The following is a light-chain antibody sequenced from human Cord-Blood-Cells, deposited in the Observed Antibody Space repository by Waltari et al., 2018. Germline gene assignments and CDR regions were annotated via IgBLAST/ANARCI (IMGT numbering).Light chain of an antibody. CDR3: CSYAGSYTWV. Sequence: QSALTQPRSVSGSPGQSVTISCTGTSSDVGGYNHVSWYQQHKGKAPKLMIYDVSKRPSGVPDRFSGSKSGNTASLTISGLQAEDEADYYCCSYAGSYTWVFGGGTKLTVL. CDR1: SSDVGGYNH. J-gene: IGLJ2*01. V-gene: IGLV2-11*01. CDR2: DVS.